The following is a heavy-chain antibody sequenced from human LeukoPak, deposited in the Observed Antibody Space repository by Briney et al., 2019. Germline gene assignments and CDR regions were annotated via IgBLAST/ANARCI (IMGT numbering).Heavy chain of an antibody. CDR1: GFTFSSYA. CDR2: ISYDGSNK. Sequence: GGSLRLSCAASGFTFSSYAMHWVRQAPGKGLEWVAVISYDGSNKYYADSVKGRFTISRDNSKNTLYLQMNSPRAEDTAVYYCARDVDEVGLYLFDYWGQGTLVTVSS. D-gene: IGHD1-26*01. J-gene: IGHJ4*02. CDR3: ARDVDEVGLYLFDY. V-gene: IGHV3-30-3*01.